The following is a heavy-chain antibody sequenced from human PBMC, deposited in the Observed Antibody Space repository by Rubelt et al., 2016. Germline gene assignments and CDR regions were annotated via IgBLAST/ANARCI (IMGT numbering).Heavy chain of an antibody. Sequence: EVQLLESGGGLVKPGGSLRLSCAASGFTFSNAWMNWVRQAPGKGLEWVGRIKSKTDGGTTDYAAPVKGRITISRDDSKNTLYLQMNSLKTEDTAVYYCTNVKDPSSLAIEYWCQGTQVTVSS. D-gene: IGHD6-13*01. CDR2: IKSKTDGGTT. V-gene: IGHV3-15*07. CDR1: GFTFSNAW. CDR3: TNVKDPSSLAIEY. J-gene: IGHJ4*02.